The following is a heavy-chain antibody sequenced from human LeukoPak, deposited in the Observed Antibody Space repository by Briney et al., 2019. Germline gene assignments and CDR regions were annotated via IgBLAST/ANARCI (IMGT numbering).Heavy chain of an antibody. CDR1: GFIFRSW. V-gene: IGHV3-7*01. CDR2: IKEDGSEK. J-gene: IGHJ3*02. CDR3: ASGDAFDI. Sequence: GGSLRLSCAASGFIFRSWMSWVRQAPGEGLEWVANIKEDGSEKYYVDSVKGRFTISRDNAKNSLYLQMNSLRAEDTAVYYCASGDAFDIWGQGTLVTVS.